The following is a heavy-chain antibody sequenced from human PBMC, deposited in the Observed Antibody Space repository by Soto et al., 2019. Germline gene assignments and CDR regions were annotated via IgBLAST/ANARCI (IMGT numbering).Heavy chain of an antibody. CDR3: ARDHYVYDILTGYGYYYGMDV. CDR2: IYYSGST. CDR1: GVSISSGDYY. Sequence: SETLSVTCTVSGVSISSGDYYWSWIRQPPGKGLEWIGYIYYSGSTYYNPSLKSRVTISVDTSKNQFSLKLSSVTAADTAVYYCARDHYVYDILTGYGYYYGMDVWGQGTTVTVSS. J-gene: IGHJ6*02. V-gene: IGHV4-30-4*01. D-gene: IGHD3-9*01.